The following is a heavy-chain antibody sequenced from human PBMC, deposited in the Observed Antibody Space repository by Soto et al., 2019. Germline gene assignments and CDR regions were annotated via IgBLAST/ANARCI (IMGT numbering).Heavy chain of an antibody. D-gene: IGHD6-13*01. V-gene: IGHV1-69*06. Sequence: ASVKVSCKASGGTFSSYAISWVRQAPGQGLEWMGGIIPIFGTANYAQKFQSRVTITADKSTSTAYMELSSLRSEDTAVYYCARGYSSSWSPGYWGQGTLVTVSS. J-gene: IGHJ4*02. CDR3: ARGYSSSWSPGY. CDR2: IIPIFGTA. CDR1: GGTFSSYA.